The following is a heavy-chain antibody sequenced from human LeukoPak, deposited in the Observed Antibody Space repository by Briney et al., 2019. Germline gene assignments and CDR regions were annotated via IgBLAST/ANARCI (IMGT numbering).Heavy chain of an antibody. CDR2: ISYDGSNK. J-gene: IGHJ6*02. CDR3: AKGQGGVYYYGMDV. V-gene: IGHV3-30*18. D-gene: IGHD1-26*01. CDR1: GFTFSSYG. Sequence: GGSLRLSCAASGFTFSSYGMHWVRQAPGKGLEWVAVISYDGSNKYYADSVKGRFTISRDNSKNTLYLQMNSLRAEDTAVYYCAKGQGGVYYYGMDVWGQGTTVTVSS.